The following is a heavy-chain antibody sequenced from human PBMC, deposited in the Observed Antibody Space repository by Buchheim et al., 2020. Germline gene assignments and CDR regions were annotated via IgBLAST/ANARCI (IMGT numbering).Heavy chain of an antibody. CDR2: ISSSGTST. V-gene: IGHV3-23*01. J-gene: IGHJ6*02. D-gene: IGHD3-16*01. CDR1: GFPFDNFA. CDR3: AKDQMGNYYVGMDA. Sequence: EVQLLESGGGLVHPGGSLRLSCAASGFPFDNFAMSWVRQAPGKGLEWVSGISSSGTSTYYADSVKGRFSLSRDNSKKTLYLEMDSLRAEDSAVYYCAKDQMGNYYVGMDAWGQGTT.